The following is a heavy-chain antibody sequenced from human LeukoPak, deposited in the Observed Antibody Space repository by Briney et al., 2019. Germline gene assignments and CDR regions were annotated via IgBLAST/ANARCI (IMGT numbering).Heavy chain of an antibody. CDR2: IYYSGST. Sequence: SETLSLTCTVSGGSISSYYWSWIRQPPGKGLEWLGYIYYSGSTNYNPSLKSRVTISVDTSKNQFSLKLSSVTAADTAVYYCAADTAMVKGGFDPWGQGTLVTVSS. J-gene: IGHJ5*02. D-gene: IGHD5-18*01. CDR1: GGSISSYY. V-gene: IGHV4-59*01. CDR3: AADTAMVKGGFDP.